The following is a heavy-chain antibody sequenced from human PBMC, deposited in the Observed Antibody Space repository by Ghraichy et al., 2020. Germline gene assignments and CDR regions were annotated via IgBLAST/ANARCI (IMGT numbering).Heavy chain of an antibody. CDR2: IYTSGST. CDR3: ARRVYCSSTSCYPPEWYFDL. J-gene: IGHJ2*01. D-gene: IGHD2-2*01. Sequence: SETLSLTCTVSGGSISSYYWSWIRQPPGKGLEWIGYIYTSGSTNYNPSLKSRVTISVDTSKNQFSLKLSSVTAADTAVYYCARRVYCSSTSCYPPEWYFDLWGRGTLVTVSS. V-gene: IGHV4-4*09. CDR1: GGSISSYY.